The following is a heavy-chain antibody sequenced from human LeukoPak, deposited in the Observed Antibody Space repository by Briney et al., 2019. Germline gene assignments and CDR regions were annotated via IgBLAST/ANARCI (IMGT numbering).Heavy chain of an antibody. CDR2: ISYDGSNK. V-gene: IGHV3-30-3*01. CDR3: ARGSTGGGSVVPDY. CDR1: GFTFSSYA. Sequence: ERSLRLSCAASGFTFSSYAMHWVRQAPGKGLEWVAVISYDGSNKYYADSVKGRFTISRDNSKNTLYLQMNSLRAEDTAVYYCARGSTGGGSVVPDYWGQGTLVTVSS. J-gene: IGHJ4*02. D-gene: IGHD4-23*01.